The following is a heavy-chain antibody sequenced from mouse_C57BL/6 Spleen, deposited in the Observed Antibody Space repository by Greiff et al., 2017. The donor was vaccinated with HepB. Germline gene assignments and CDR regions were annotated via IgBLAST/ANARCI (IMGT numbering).Heavy chain of an antibody. J-gene: IGHJ2*01. CDR2: INPNNGGT. CDR1: GYTFTDYY. Sequence: VQLQQSGPELVKPGASVKISCKASGYTFTDYYMNWVKQSHGKSLEWIGDINPNNGGTSYNQKFKGKATLTVDKSSSTAYMELRSLTSEDSAVYYCARGITTGLFDYWGQGTTLTVSS. CDR3: ARGITTGLFDY. D-gene: IGHD1-1*01. V-gene: IGHV1-26*01.